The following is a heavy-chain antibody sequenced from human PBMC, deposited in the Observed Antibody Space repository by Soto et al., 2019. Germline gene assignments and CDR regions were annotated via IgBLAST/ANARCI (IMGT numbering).Heavy chain of an antibody. Sequence: GESLKISCKGSGYSFTSYWIGWVRKMPGKGLEWMGIIYPGDSDTRYSPSFQGQVTISADKSISTAYLQWSSLKASDTAMYYCARHGRGGDRYCSSTSCPGMDVWGQGTTVTISS. CDR1: GYSFTSYW. CDR2: IYPGDSDT. CDR3: ARHGRGGDRYCSSTSCPGMDV. V-gene: IGHV5-51*01. D-gene: IGHD2-2*01. J-gene: IGHJ6*02.